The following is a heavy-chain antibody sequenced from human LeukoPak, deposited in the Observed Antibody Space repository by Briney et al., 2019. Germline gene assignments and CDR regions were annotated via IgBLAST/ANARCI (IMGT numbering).Heavy chain of an antibody. J-gene: IGHJ4*02. CDR1: GFSFSSYA. V-gene: IGHV3-64*01. CDR2: ISSNGGST. D-gene: IGHD3-10*01. Sequence: PGGSLRLSCTASGFSFSSYAMYWVRQAPGKGLGYVSAISSNGGSTYYANSVKGRFTISRDNSKNTLYLQMGSLRVEDVAVYYCARDSGSSSAVDYWGQGALVTVSS. CDR3: ARDSGSSSAVDY.